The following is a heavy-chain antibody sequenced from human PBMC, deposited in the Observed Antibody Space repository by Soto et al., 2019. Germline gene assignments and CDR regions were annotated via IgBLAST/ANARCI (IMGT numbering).Heavy chain of an antibody. Sequence: GGSLRLSCAASGFTFSSYAMSWVRQAPGKGLEWVSAISGSGGSTYYADSVKGRFTISRDNSKNTLYLQMNSLRAEDTAVYYCAKDFYGGNAVRELNWFDPWGQGTLVTVSS. CDR3: AKDFYGGNAVRELNWFDP. CDR2: ISGSGGST. D-gene: IGHD4-17*01. CDR1: GFTFSSYA. V-gene: IGHV3-23*01. J-gene: IGHJ5*02.